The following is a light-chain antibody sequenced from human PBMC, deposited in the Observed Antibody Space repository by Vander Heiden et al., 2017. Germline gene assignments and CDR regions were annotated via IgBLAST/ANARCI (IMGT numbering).Light chain of an antibody. J-gene: IGKJ1*01. V-gene: IGKV1-8*01. CDR2: AAS. Sequence: AIRMTQSPSSLSASTGDRVTITCRAGQGISSYLAWYQQKPGKAPKLLIYAASTLQSGVPSRFSGSGAGRDFTLTISCRQSEDFAAYYCQQYNSYPPVTFGPGTKVEIK. CDR1: QGISSY. CDR3: QQYNSYPPVT.